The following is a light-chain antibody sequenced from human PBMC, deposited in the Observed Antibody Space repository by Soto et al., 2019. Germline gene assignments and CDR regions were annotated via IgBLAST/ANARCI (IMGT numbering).Light chain of an antibody. CDR1: SSDIGKYKV. CDR2: EAT. Sequence: QSALTQPASVSGSPGQSITISCIGASSDIGKYKVVSWYQHHPGKVPKLLIYEATKGPSGVSDRFSGSKSDNTASLTISGLQAEDEADYYCCSYVGNSLWLFGGGTKVTVL. J-gene: IGLJ3*02. CDR3: CSYVGNSLWL. V-gene: IGLV2-23*01.